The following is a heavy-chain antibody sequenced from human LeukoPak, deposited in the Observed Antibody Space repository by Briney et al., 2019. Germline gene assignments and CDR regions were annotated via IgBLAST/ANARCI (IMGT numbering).Heavy chain of an antibody. V-gene: IGHV4-34*01. CDR3: ARGTGGYDFYYYYYGMDV. J-gene: IGHJ6*04. CDR2: INHSGST. Sequence: PSETLSLTCAVYGGSFSGYYWSWIRQPPGKGLEWIGEINHSGSTNYNPSLKSRVTISVDTSKNQFSLRLSSVTAADTAVYYCARGTGGYDFYYYYYGMDVWGKGTTVTVSS. CDR1: GGSFSGYY. D-gene: IGHD5-12*01.